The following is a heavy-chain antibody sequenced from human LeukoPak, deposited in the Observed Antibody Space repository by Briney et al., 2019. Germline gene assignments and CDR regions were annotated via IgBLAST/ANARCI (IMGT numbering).Heavy chain of an antibody. CDR1: GFTFTTYS. V-gene: IGHV3-49*04. Sequence: PGGSLRLSCAASGFTFTTYSMNWVRQAPGKGLQWVGLIRSKNYGGTVEYAAAVKGRFTLSRDDSKSIAYLQMNSLQTEDTAVYYCTREGFGDYYGMDVWGQGTTVTVSS. CDR3: TREGFGDYYGMDV. D-gene: IGHD3-10*01. J-gene: IGHJ6*02. CDR2: IRSKNYGGTV.